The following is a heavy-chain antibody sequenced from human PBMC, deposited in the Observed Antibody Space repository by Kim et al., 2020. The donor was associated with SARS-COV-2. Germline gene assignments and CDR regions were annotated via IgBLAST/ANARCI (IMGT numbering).Heavy chain of an antibody. CDR3: ARDRPLLRWSANYYYYYGMDV. Sequence: ASVKVSCKASGYTFTSYAMHWVRQAPGQRLEWMGWINAGNGNTKYSQKFQGRVTITRDTSASTAYMELSSLRSEDTAVYYCARDRPLLRWSANYYYYYGMDVWGQGTTVTVSS. CDR2: INAGNGNT. D-gene: IGHD4-17*01. CDR1: GYTFTSYA. V-gene: IGHV1-3*01. J-gene: IGHJ6*02.